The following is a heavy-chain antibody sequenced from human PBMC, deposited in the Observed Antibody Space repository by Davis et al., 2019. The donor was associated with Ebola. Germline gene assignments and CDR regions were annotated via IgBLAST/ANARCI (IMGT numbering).Heavy chain of an antibody. CDR3: AREGGYSFGYWRYNWFDP. CDR1: GWSFSGYY. J-gene: IGHJ5*02. D-gene: IGHD5-18*01. CDR2: INHSGSI. V-gene: IGHV4-34*01. Sequence: MPSETLSLTCAVYGWSFSGYYWSWIRQPPGKGLEWIGEINHSGSINYNPSLTSRVTISVDTSKNQFSLKLSFVTAADTAVYYCAREGGYSFGYWRYNWFDPWGQGTLVTVSS.